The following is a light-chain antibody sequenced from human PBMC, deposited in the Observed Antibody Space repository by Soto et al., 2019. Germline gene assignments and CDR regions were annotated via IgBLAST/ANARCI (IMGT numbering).Light chain of an antibody. Sequence: EIVLTQSPGTLSLSPGERATLSCRASQSVSSSYLAWYQQKPGQAPRLLIYGASSRATGIPDRFSGSGSGTDFTLTIRRLEPEDFAVYYCQQYRASPYTFGQGTKLETK. CDR1: QSVSSSY. V-gene: IGKV3-20*01. CDR3: QQYRASPYT. J-gene: IGKJ2*01. CDR2: GAS.